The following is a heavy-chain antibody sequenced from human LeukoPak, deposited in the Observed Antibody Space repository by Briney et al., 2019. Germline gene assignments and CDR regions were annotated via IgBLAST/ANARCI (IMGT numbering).Heavy chain of an antibody. CDR1: GGSISSSSYY. CDR3: ARHRGYYDSPNWFDP. J-gene: IGHJ5*02. D-gene: IGHD3-22*01. CDR2: IYYSGST. V-gene: IGHV4-39*01. Sequence: SETLSLTCTVSGGSISSSSYYWGWIRQPPGKGLEWIGSIYYSGSTYYNPSLKSRVTISVDTSKNQFSLKLSSVTAADTAVYYCARHRGYYDSPNWFDPWGQGTLVTVSS.